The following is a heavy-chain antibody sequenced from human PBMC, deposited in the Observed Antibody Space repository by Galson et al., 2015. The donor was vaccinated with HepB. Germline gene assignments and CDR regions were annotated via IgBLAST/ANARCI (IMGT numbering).Heavy chain of an antibody. CDR2: IKQDGSEK. Sequence: SLRLSCAASGFTFSSYWMSWVRQAPGKGLEWVANIKQDGSEKYYVDSVKGRFTTSRDNAKNSLYLQMNSLRAEDTAVYYCARDFQRLDVVVVAATGWDWGQGTLVTVSS. J-gene: IGHJ4*02. V-gene: IGHV3-7*03. CDR1: GFTFSSYW. CDR3: ARDFQRLDVVVVAATGWD. D-gene: IGHD2-15*01.